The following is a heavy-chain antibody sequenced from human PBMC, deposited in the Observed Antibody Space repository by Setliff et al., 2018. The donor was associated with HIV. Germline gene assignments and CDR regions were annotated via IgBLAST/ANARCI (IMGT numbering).Heavy chain of an antibody. V-gene: IGHV1-2*02. J-gene: IGHJ5*02. CDR1: GYTFTGYY. CDR3: ARDVETAMLTGNSWFDP. D-gene: IGHD5-18*01. CDR2: INPKSGIT. Sequence: ASVKVSCKASGYTFTGYYVHWVRQAPGQGLEWMGWINPKSGITNYAQRFQGRVTMTSDTSINTSFLEQIGLRSDDTAVYFCARDVETAMLTGNSWFDPWGQGTLVTVSS.